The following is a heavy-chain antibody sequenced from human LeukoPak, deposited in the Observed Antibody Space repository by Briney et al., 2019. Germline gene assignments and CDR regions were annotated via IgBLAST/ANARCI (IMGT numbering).Heavy chain of an antibody. V-gene: IGHV3-15*01. CDR3: ASHANVWLLGN. J-gene: IGHJ4*02. D-gene: IGHD1-1*01. Sequence: PGGSLRLSCAASGFTFTNVWMSWVRQSPGKGLEWVGRIIRKTGGGTADYAAPVKDRFTISRDDSKNTLYLQMSSLKTEDTAVYYCASHANVWLLGNWGQGTLVTVSS. CDR2: IIRKTGGGTA. CDR1: GFTFTNVW.